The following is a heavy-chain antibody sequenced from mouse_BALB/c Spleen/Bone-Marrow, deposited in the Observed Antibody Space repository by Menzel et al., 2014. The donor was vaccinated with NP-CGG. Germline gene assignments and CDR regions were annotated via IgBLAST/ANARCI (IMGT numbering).Heavy chain of an antibody. D-gene: IGHD2-1*01. Sequence: LVKTGASVKISCKASGYSFAGYYMHWVKQSHGTSLEWIGYISCYNGATSYNQKFKGKATFTVDTSSSTAYMQFNSLTSEDSAVYDCARSGGNYDAMDYWGQGTSVTVAS. J-gene: IGHJ4*01. CDR3: ARSGGNYDAMDY. CDR1: GYSFAGYY. V-gene: IGHV1S34*01. CDR2: ISCYNGAT.